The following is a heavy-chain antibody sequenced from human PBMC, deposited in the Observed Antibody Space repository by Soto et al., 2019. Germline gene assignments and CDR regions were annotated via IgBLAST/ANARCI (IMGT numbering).Heavy chain of an antibody. D-gene: IGHD5-12*01. CDR3: AKDGGADGYFGNWLDP. CDR2: IIPIFGTT. V-gene: IGHV1-69*15. J-gene: IGHJ5*02. CDR1: GGTFSNYA. Sequence: QVHLVQSGAEVKKPGSSVNVSCKASGGTFSNYAITWVRQAPGQGLEWVGRIIPIFGTTNVAQKFQGRVTITADEYTTTAYMELSGLRSDDTAAYYCAKDGGADGYFGNWLDPWGQGTLVTVSS.